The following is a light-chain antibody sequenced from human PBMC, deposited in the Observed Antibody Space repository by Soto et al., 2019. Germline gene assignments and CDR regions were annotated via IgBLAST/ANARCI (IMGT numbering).Light chain of an antibody. CDR1: SSNIGSTT. V-gene: IGLV1-44*01. Sequence: QSVLTQPPSASGTPGQRVTIACSGSSSNIGSTTVKWYQQLPGTAPKLLIYNNNQRPSWVPDRFSGSKSGTSASLAISGLQSEDKADYYCAALDDSLNGVVFGGGTKVTVL. J-gene: IGLJ3*02. CDR2: NNN. CDR3: AALDDSLNGVV.